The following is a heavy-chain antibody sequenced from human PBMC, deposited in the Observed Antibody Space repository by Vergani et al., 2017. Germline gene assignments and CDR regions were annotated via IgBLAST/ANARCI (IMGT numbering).Heavy chain of an antibody. CDR3: TRDAVTRGENIVAVNAPPGDYYYYYGMDV. CDR1: VFPFFDYS. V-gene: IGHV3-49*03. J-gene: IGHJ6*02. Sequence: EVQLVESGGGLVQPGLSLLLSFPSSVFPFFDYSLLFFLPSPGKGLEWFFFIISKAYCGTTASAASVKGSFTISRDSSKSIAYLQMNSLKTEEKAGYYWTRDAVTRGENIVAVNAPPGDYYYYYGMDVGGQXP. CDR2: IISKAYCGTT. D-gene: IGHD2-21*01.